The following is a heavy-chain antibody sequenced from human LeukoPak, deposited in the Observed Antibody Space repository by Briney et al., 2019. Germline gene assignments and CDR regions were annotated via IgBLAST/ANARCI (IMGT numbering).Heavy chain of an antibody. CDR2: IYYSGST. CDR1: GGSISSYY. J-gene: IGHJ6*02. D-gene: IGHD4/OR15-4a*01. Sequence: PSETLSLTCTVSGGSISSYYWSWIRQPPGRGLEWIGYIYYSGSTNYNPSLKSRVTISVDTSKNQFSLKLSSVTAADTAVHYCARGVREYYYYYGMDVWGQGTTVTVSS. V-gene: IGHV4-59*01. CDR3: ARGVREYYYYYGMDV.